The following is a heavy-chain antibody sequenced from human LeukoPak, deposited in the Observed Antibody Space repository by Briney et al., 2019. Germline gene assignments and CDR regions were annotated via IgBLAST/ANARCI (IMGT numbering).Heavy chain of an antibody. D-gene: IGHD2-2*01. CDR3: ARVPNAGVVPAAMDY. CDR2: IKQDGSEK. Sequence: GGSLRLSCAASGFTFSSHWMSWVRQAPGKGLEWVANIKQDGSEKYYVDSVKGRFTISRDNAKNSLYLQMNSLGAEDTAVYYCARVPNAGVVPAAMDYWGQGTLVTVSS. V-gene: IGHV3-7*01. CDR1: GFTFSSHW. J-gene: IGHJ4*02.